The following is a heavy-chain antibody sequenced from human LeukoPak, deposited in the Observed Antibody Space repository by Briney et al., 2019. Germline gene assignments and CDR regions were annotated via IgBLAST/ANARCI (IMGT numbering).Heavy chain of an antibody. D-gene: IGHD2-15*01. Sequence: RPSETLSLTCTVSGGSISRSSYFWGWIRQPPGKGLEWIGRIYYSGSTDYNPSLKGRVTICLDTSKNQFSLKLSAVTAADTAVYYCASPPFVGDDAFDIWGQGTMVTVSS. V-gene: IGHV4-39*01. J-gene: IGHJ3*02. CDR1: GGSISRSSYF. CDR2: IYYSGST. CDR3: ASPPFVGDDAFDI.